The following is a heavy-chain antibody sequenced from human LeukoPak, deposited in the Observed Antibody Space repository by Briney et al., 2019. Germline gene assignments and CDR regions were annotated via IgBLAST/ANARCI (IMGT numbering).Heavy chain of an antibody. D-gene: IGHD3-9*01. V-gene: IGHV4-34*01. CDR1: GGSFNGHH. CDR3: AGHLTRYFDDY. Sequence: SETLCLTCAVYGGSFNGHHWSWISQPPGKGLEWIGEINRNGITNYNPSLKSRVTISVDTSKSQISLKLNSVTAADTAIYYCAGHLTRYFDDYWGQGTLVTVSS. CDR2: INRNGIT. J-gene: IGHJ4*02.